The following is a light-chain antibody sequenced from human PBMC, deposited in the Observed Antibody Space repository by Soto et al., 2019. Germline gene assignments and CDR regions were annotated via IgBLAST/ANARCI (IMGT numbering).Light chain of an antibody. CDR1: KSISSY. V-gene: IGKV1-39*01. CDR3: QQYNNWPLT. CDR2: AVS. J-gene: IGKJ4*01. Sequence: DIQLTQSPSSLCASIGDTVIMHCRASKSISSYLMWYQQKPGKAPKVLIYAVSTLPSGVPSRFSGSGSGTEFTLTISRLQSEDFAVYYCQQYNNWPLTFGGGTKVDIK.